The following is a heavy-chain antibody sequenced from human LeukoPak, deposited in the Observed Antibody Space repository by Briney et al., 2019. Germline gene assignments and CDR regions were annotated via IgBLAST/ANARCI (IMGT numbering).Heavy chain of an antibody. CDR2: VNHSGST. CDR1: GGSFSGHY. Sequence: PSETLSLTCAVYGGSFSGHYWTWIRQPPGKGLEWIGEVNHSGSTTYNPSLNNRVTISVDTSKNQFPLKLTSVTAADTAVYYCARPRYGSGSLDSWGQGTLVTVSS. J-gene: IGHJ4*02. CDR3: ARPRYGSGSLDS. V-gene: IGHV4-34*01. D-gene: IGHD3-10*01.